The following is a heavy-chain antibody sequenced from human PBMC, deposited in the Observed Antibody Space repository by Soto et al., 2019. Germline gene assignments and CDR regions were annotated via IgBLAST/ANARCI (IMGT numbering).Heavy chain of an antibody. V-gene: IGHV1-69*13. CDR1: GGTFSSYA. Sequence: ASVKVSCKASGGTFSSYAISWVRQAPGQGLEWMGGIIPIFGTANYAQKFQGRVTITADVSTSTAYMELSSLRSEDTAVYYCARDVSAYYDRSGYQYQHWGQGTLVTVSS. CDR2: IIPIFGTA. D-gene: IGHD3-22*01. CDR3: ARDVSAYYDRSGYQYQH. J-gene: IGHJ1*01.